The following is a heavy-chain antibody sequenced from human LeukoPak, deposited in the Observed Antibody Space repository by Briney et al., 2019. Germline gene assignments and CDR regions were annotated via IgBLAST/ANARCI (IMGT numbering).Heavy chain of an antibody. Sequence: GESLKISCKASGCSFTKYWIGWVRQMPGKGLEWMAIIFPGDSDTRYSASFQGQVTISADTSITTAYLQWSSLTASDTAMYYCARERESGSSWFDPWGQGTLVTVSS. CDR2: IFPGDSDT. CDR3: ARERESGSSWFDP. D-gene: IGHD3-10*01. J-gene: IGHJ5*02. V-gene: IGHV5-51*01. CDR1: GCSFTKYW.